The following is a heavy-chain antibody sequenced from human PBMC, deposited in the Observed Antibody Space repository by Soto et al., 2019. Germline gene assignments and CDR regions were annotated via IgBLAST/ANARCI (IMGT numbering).Heavy chain of an antibody. CDR1: GFTFSDYG. Sequence: GGSLRLSCAASGFTFSDYGMSWVRQAPGKGLEWVSLIGSSAAHTYHSDSVRGRFTISRDNSKNTVFLQMNSLRAEDTALYYCAKRGSCNSVSCHHHFDCWGQGILVTVSS. CDR2: IGSSAAHT. J-gene: IGHJ4*02. CDR3: AKRGSCNSVSCHHHFDC. V-gene: IGHV3-23*01. D-gene: IGHD2-2*01.